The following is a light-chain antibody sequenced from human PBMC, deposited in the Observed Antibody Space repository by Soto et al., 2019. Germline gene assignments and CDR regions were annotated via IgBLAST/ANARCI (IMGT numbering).Light chain of an antibody. V-gene: IGLV1-47*01. CDR1: SSNIGSNY. J-gene: IGLJ1*01. Sequence: QSVLTQPPSASGTPGQRVTISCSGSSSNIGSNYVYWYQQLPGTAPKLLIYRNNQRPSGVPDRFSGSKSGTSASLAISGLRSEDEADYYCAEWDASLSVLDFGTGTKVTVL. CDR3: AEWDASLSVLD. CDR2: RNN.